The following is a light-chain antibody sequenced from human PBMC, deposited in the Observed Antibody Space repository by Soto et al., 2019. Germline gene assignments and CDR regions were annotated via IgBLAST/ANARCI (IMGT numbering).Light chain of an antibody. CDR3: QSYDSSLSGRVV. CDR2: GNN. Sequence: QLVLTRPPSVSGAPGQRVTISCTGNSSNIGAGYDVHWYQQLPGTAPKLLIYGNNNRPSGVPDRFSGSKSGTSASLAITGLQAEDEADYYCQSYDSSLSGRVVFGGGTKVTVL. CDR1: SSNIGAGYD. V-gene: IGLV1-40*01. J-gene: IGLJ2*01.